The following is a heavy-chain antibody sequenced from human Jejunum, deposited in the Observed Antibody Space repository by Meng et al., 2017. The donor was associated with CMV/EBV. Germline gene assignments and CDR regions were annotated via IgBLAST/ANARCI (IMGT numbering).Heavy chain of an antibody. CDR3: VTGRRSDESSCSLDP. Sequence: SGDSSFTFAVHWVRTGPGPRLEWMGWITASNINIPYSRKFQRRLTITWDTSANTPYMQLRSLRSDAAAVYYCVTGRRSDESSCSLDPWGQGTLVTVSS. CDR1: GDSSFTFA. D-gene: IGHD2-15*01. CDR2: ITASNINI. V-gene: IGHV1-3*01. J-gene: IGHJ5*02.